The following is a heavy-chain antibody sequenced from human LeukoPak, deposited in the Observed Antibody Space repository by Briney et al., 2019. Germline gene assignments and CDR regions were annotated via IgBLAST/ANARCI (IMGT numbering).Heavy chain of an antibody. J-gene: IGHJ4*02. CDR2: IKQDGSEK. D-gene: IGHD4-23*01. Sequence: GGSLRLSCAASGFTFSSYWMSWVRQAPGKGLEWVANIKQDGSEKYYVDSVKGRSTISRDNAKSSLYLQMNSLRAEDTAVYYCASQNDYGGNCFFEYWGQGTLVTVSS. CDR1: GFTFSSYW. CDR3: ASQNDYGGNCFFEY. V-gene: IGHV3-7*01.